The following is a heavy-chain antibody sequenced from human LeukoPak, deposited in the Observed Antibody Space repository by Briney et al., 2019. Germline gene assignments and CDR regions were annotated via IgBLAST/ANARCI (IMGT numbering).Heavy chain of an antibody. V-gene: IGHV4-4*02. D-gene: IGHD1-26*01. CDR2: IYHNGNT. CDR1: GGSISTSNW. J-gene: IGHJ6*02. Sequence: SGTLSLTCAVSGGSISTSNWWSWVRQAPGKGLEWIGEIYHNGNTNYNPSLRSRVSISIDKSKKQFSLKVTSVTAADTAVYFCARSGGDYYYNYYGLDIWGQGTTVTVSS. CDR3: ARSGGDYYYNYYGLDI.